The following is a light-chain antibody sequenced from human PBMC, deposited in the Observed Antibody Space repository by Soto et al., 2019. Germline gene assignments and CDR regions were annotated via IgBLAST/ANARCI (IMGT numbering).Light chain of an antibody. CDR2: RVS. V-gene: IGKV2-24*01. Sequence: DVVLTQIPLSSLVTVGQSASISCRSRQSLLHDDGQTSLSWFHQRPGQPPRPLIHRVSNRFSGVPDRISGSGAGTDFTPTISRVEAEDVVIYYCMQATHYRPYTFGQGTKLEIK. J-gene: IGKJ2*01. CDR1: QSLLHDDGQTS. CDR3: MQATHYRPYT.